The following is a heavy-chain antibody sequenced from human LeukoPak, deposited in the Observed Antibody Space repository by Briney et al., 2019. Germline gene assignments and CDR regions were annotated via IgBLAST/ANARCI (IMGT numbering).Heavy chain of an antibody. D-gene: IGHD3-22*01. CDR3: ARHMGVNYYDSSGYLTRPFDY. CDR2: IYYSGST. CDR1: GGSISSYY. J-gene: IGHJ4*02. V-gene: IGHV4-59*08. Sequence: SETLSLTCTVSGGSISSYYWSWIRQPPGKGLEWIGYIYYSGSTNYNPSLKSRVTISVDTSKNQFSLKLSSVTAADTAVYYCARHMGVNYYDSSGYLTRPFDYWGQGTLVTASS.